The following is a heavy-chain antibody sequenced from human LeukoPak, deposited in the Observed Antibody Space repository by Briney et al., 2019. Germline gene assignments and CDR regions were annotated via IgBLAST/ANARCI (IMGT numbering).Heavy chain of an antibody. V-gene: IGHV4-59*01. D-gene: IGHD6-13*01. Sequence: SETLSLTCAASGGSIGTYFWSWIRQPPGKGLERIGDIHYSGSANYNPSLKSLVTISVDTSKNQFSLNLTSVPAADTAVYYCAREGPYSSRWYYFDYWGQGTLVTVSS. CDR3: AREGPYSSRWYYFDY. CDR2: IHYSGSA. J-gene: IGHJ4*02. CDR1: GGSIGTYF.